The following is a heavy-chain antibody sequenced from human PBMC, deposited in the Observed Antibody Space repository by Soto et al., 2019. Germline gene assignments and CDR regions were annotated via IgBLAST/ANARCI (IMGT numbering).Heavy chain of an antibody. V-gene: IGHV4-59*01. J-gene: IGHJ5*02. CDR2: IFYAGTT. Sequence: SETLSLTCTVSVGSIIGFYWNWMRQPPGKGLEWIGYIFYAGTTLYNPSLKGRVTMSVDMSKNQFSLKLSSVTAADTAVYYCARDRKRSFDPWGQGTMVTVSS. CDR3: ARDRKRSFDP. CDR1: VGSIIGFY.